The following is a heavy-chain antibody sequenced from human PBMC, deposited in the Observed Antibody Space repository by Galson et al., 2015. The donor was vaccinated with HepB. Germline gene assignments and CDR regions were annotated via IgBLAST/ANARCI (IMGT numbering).Heavy chain of an antibody. CDR1: GASITSYY. D-gene: IGHD3-16*02. V-gene: IGHV4-59*01. CDR2: IYYTGST. Sequence: LSLTCTVSGASITSYYWSWIRQPPGKGLEWIGYIYYTGSTDYNLSLKSRVTMSVDTSKNQFSLKLSSVTAADTAVYYCARAAHGDYDYVWGGYRHTGWFDPWGQGTLVTVSS. CDR3: ARAAHGDYDYVWGGYRHTGWFDP. J-gene: IGHJ5*02.